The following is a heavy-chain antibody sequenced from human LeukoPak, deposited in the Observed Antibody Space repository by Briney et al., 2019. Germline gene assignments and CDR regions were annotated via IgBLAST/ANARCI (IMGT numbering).Heavy chain of an antibody. CDR2: ISGRGGST. CDR1: GFTFSSYA. D-gene: IGHD2-15*01. CDR3: AKEKDFVVVAAYDY. J-gene: IGHJ4*02. Sequence: PGGSLRLSCAASGFTFSSYAMSWVRQAPGKGLEWVSAISGRGGSTYYADSVMGRFTISRDNTKNTPYLQMHRLRATGTAVYFCAKEKDFVVVAAYDYWGQGPLVTVSS. V-gene: IGHV3-23*01.